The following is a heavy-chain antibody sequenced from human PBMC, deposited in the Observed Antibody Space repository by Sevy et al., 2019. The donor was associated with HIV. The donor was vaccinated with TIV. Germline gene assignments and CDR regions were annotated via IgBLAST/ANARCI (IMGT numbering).Heavy chain of an antibody. Sequence: ASVKVSCKVSGYTLTKLSMHWVRQAPGKGLEWMGGFDPEDGETIYAQRFQGRVTMTEDTSTDTAYMELSSLKSEDTAVYYCATPKYVGYDYESLDIWGQWTMVTVSS. J-gene: IGHJ3*02. CDR3: ATPKYVGYDYESLDI. D-gene: IGHD5-12*01. V-gene: IGHV1-24*01. CDR1: GYTLTKLS. CDR2: FDPEDGET.